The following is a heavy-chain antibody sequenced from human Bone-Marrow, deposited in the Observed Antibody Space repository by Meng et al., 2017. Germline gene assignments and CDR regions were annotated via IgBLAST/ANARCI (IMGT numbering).Heavy chain of an antibody. CDR1: GGSFSSYY. J-gene: IGHJ4*02. D-gene: IGHD5-18*01. CDR3: ARTPDTAMAPYDY. Sequence: GSLRLSCTVSGGSFSSYYWSWIRQPPGQGLEWIGYIYYSESPNYNPSLKSRVTISVDTSKNQFSLKLSSVTAADTAVYYCARTPDTAMAPYDYWGQGTLVTVSS. CDR2: IYYSESP. V-gene: IGHV4-59*01.